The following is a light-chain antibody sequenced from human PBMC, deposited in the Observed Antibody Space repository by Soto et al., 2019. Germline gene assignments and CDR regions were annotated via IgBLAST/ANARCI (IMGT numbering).Light chain of an antibody. CDR2: DVT. CDR1: SSDVGANNY. Sequence: QSALTQPASVSGSPGQSITISCTGTSSDVGANNYFSWYQQHPGRAPKLIIYDVTNRPSGVPNRCSGSKSGNTASLTVSGLQVEDEADYYCSSYTDSSTQVFGGATKLTVL. CDR3: SSYTDSSTQV. J-gene: IGLJ2*01. V-gene: IGLV2-14*03.